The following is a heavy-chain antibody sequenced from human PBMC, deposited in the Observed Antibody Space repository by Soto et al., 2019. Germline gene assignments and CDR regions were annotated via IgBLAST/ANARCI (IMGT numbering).Heavy chain of an antibody. CDR3: ARAPPVVTDV. CDR2: IYYSGST. CDR1: GGSISSGDYY. D-gene: IGHD5-18*01. Sequence: SETLSLTCTVSGGSISSGDYYWSWIRQPPGKGLEWIGYIYYSGSTYYNPSLKSRVTISVDTSKNQFSLKLSSVTAADTAVYYCARAPPVVTDVWGQGTRFTVSS. J-gene: IGHJ6*02. V-gene: IGHV4-30-4*01.